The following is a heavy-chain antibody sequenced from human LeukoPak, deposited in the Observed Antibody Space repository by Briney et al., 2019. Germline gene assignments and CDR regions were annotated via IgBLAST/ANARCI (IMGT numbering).Heavy chain of an antibody. Sequence: GRSLRLSCAAYGFTFSSYDMHWVRQAPGKGLEWVAVISYDGSNKYYADSVKGRFTIPRDNSKNTLYLQMNSLRAEDTAVYYCAKEYFDWLSEFDPWGQGTLVTVSS. CDR1: GFTFSSYD. J-gene: IGHJ5*02. D-gene: IGHD3-9*01. CDR2: ISYDGSNK. V-gene: IGHV3-30-3*01. CDR3: AKEYFDWLSEFDP.